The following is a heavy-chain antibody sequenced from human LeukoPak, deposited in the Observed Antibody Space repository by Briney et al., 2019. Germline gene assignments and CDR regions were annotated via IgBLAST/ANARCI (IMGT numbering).Heavy chain of an antibody. CDR3: ARRDISSGWSFDY. D-gene: IGHD6-19*01. V-gene: IGHV4-4*07. CDR1: GGSISNYH. CDR2: IHTSGST. Sequence: SETLSLTCTVSGGSISNYHWSWIRQPAGKGLEWIGQIHTSGSTDYNPPLKSRVTMSIDTTEDQVSLTIRSVTAADTAFYYCARRDISSGWSFDYWGQGTLVTVSS. J-gene: IGHJ4*02.